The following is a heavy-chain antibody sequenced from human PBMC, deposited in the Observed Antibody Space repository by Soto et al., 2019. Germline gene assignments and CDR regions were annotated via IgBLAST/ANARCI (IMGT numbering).Heavy chain of an antibody. CDR2: FDPEDGET. J-gene: IGHJ6*02. D-gene: IGHD6-19*01. Sequence: ASVKVSCKVSGYTLTELSMHWVRQAPGKGLEWMGGFDPEDGETIYAQKFQGRVTMTEDTFTDTAYMELSSLRSEDTALFYCATTVAVAGARVSGMDVWGQGTTVTVSS. CDR3: ATTVAVAGARVSGMDV. V-gene: IGHV1-24*01. CDR1: GYTLTELS.